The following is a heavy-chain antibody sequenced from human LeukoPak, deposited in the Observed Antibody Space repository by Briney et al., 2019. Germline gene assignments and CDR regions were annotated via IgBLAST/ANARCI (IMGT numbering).Heavy chain of an antibody. V-gene: IGHV3-48*01. CDR2: ISSSSSTI. CDR3: ARDPRKWELLY. Sequence: PGGSLRLSCAASGFTFSSYSMNWVRQAPGKGLEWASYISSSSSTIYYADSVKGRFTISRDNAKNSLYLQMNSLRAEDTAVYYCARDPRKWELLYWGQGTLVTVSS. J-gene: IGHJ4*02. D-gene: IGHD1-26*01. CDR1: GFTFSSYS.